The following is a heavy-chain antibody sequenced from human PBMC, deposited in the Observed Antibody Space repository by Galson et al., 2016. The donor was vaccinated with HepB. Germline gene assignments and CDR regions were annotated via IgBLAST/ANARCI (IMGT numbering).Heavy chain of an antibody. Sequence: SLRLSCAASGFTFRNHAMNWVRQAPGKGLEWVSVISGSGGNIYYANSVKGRFTISRDNSRNTVYLQMNSLRAEDTAIYYCVRDSSGYFYYLDFWGQGTLVTVSS. D-gene: IGHD3-22*01. CDR2: ISGSGGNI. CDR1: GFTFRNHA. V-gene: IGHV3-23*01. CDR3: VRDSSGYFYYLDF. J-gene: IGHJ4*02.